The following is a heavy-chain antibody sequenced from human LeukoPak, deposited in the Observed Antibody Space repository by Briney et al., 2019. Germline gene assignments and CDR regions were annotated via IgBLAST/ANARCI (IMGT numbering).Heavy chain of an antibody. CDR2: ISYDGSNK. Sequence: QSGGSLRLSCAASGFTFSRYGMHWARQAPGKGLEWVAVISYDGSNKYYADSVKGRFTISRDNSKNTLYLQMNSLRAEDTAVYYCAKSGGTSSSGLGYWGQGTLVTVSS. J-gene: IGHJ4*02. CDR3: AKSGGTSSSGLGY. D-gene: IGHD6-13*01. V-gene: IGHV3-30*18. CDR1: GFTFSRYG.